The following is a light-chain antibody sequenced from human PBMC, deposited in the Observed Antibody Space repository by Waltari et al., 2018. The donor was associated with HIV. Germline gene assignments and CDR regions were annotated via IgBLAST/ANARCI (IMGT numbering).Light chain of an antibody. Sequence: QSVLTQPPSASGNPGQTVTISCSGSRSSIGSNYVSWYQHLPGTAPKLCIYRNNMRPSGVLDRFSGSKSGTSASLAISGLRSEDEGDYYCASWDDRLSVWLFGGGTKVTVL. CDR1: RSSIGSNY. CDR2: RNN. CDR3: ASWDDRLSVWL. V-gene: IGLV1-47*01. J-gene: IGLJ3*02.